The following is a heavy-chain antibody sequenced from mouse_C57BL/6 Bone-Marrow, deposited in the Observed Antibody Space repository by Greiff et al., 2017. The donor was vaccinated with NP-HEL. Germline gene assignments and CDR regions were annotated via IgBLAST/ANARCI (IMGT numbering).Heavy chain of an antibody. J-gene: IGHJ1*03. CDR1: GFTFSDYG. V-gene: IGHV5-17*01. CDR3: ANHGGYWYFDV. D-gene: IGHD1-1*01. CDR2: ISSGSSTI. Sequence: EVQVVESGGGLVKPGGSLKLSCAASGFTFSDYGMHWVRQAPEKGLEWVAYISSGSSTIYYADTVKGRFTISRDNAKNTLFLQMTSLRSEDTAMYYCANHGGYWYFDVWGTGTTVTVSS.